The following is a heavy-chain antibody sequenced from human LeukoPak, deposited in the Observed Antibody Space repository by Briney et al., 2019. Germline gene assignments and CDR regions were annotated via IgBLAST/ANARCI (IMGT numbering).Heavy chain of an antibody. J-gene: IGHJ4*02. V-gene: IGHV1-18*01. CDR3: ARVTLLRYFDWL. CDR2: ISAYNGNT. Sequence: GASVKVSCKASGYTFTSYAISWVRQTPGQGLEWMGWISAYNGNTNYAQKLQGRVTMTTDTSTSTAYMELRSLRSDDTAVYYCARVTLLRYFDWLWGQGTLVTVSS. CDR1: GYTFTSYA. D-gene: IGHD3-9*01.